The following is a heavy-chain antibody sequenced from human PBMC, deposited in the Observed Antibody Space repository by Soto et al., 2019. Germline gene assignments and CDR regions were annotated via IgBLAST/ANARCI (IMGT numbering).Heavy chain of an antibody. D-gene: IGHD1-26*01. Sequence: GWSXSLSSSSSTFTVNIYAMAWVRQAPGKGLEWVSSIGGSGDGISYADSVKGRFTISRDNSQNTLYLQMDSLRAEDTAIYYCAKKYSRTHPFEYWGQGTLVTVSS. CDR2: IGGSGDGI. CDR3: AKKYSRTHPFEY. CDR1: TFTVNIYA. J-gene: IGHJ4*02. V-gene: IGHV3-23*01.